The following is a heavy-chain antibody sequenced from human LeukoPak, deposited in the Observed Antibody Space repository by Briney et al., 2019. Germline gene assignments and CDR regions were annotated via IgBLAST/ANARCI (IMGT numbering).Heavy chain of an antibody. D-gene: IGHD1-26*01. CDR3: ASGSYSLSWFDP. J-gene: IGHJ5*02. V-gene: IGHV4-59*01. CDR1: GGSISSYY. CDR2: IYYSGSP. Sequence: SETLSLTCTVSGGSISSYYWSWIRQPPGKGLEWIGYIYYSGSPNYNPSLKSRVTISVDTSKNQFSLKLSSVTAADTAVYYCASGSYSLSWFDPWGQGTLVTVSS.